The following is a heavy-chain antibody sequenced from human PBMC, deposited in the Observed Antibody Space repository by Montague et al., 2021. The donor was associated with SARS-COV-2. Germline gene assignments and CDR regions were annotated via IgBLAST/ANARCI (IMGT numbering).Heavy chain of an antibody. CDR3: ARVQGITMIVVVIGAFDI. CDR1: GGSISSGGYY. CDR2: IYYSGST. J-gene: IGHJ3*02. V-gene: IGHV4-31*03. Sequence: TLSLTCTVSGGSISSGGYYWSWIRQHPGKGLEWIGYIYYSGSTYYNSSLKSRVTISVDTSKNQFSLKLSSVTAVDTAVYYCARVQGITMIVVVIGAFDIWGQGTMVTVSS. D-gene: IGHD3-22*01.